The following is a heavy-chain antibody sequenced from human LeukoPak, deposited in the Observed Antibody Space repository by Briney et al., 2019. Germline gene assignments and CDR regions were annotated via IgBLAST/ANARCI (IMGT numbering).Heavy chain of an antibody. V-gene: IGHV3-23*01. CDR2: INENGRNT. D-gene: IGHD3-10*01. CDR3: ATEVGGPMFDY. CDR1: GFTFSNYA. J-gene: IGHJ4*02. Sequence: PGGSLRLSCAAAGFTFSNYAMTWVRQAPGKGPEWISTINENGRNTHYADSVNGRFTISRDNSKNMVYLQMDSLRAEDTALYYCATEVGGPMFDYWGQGTLVTVSS.